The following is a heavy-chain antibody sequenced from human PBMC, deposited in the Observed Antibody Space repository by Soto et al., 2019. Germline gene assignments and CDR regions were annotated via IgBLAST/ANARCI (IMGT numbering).Heavy chain of an antibody. Sequence: SETLSLTCAVSGGSIRSGDYSWSWIQQPPGKGLEWIGHIYDNANSYYNPSLKTRVTMSLNRSKNQFSLNRTSVTAADSAVYYCARENFGSRDINWLDPWGQGTLVTVSS. J-gene: IGHJ5*02. D-gene: IGHD3-3*01. V-gene: IGHV4-30-2*01. CDR2: IYDNANS. CDR3: ARENFGSRDINWLDP. CDR1: GGSIRSGDYS.